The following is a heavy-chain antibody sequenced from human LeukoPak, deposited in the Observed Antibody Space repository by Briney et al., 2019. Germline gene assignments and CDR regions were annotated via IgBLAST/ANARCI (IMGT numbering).Heavy chain of an antibody. CDR1: GGSISSYY. D-gene: IGHD3-10*01. CDR3: ARHAPPELLWYNWFDP. Sequence: PSETLSLTCTVSGGSISSYYWSWIRQPPGKGLEWIGYIYYSGSTNYNPSLKSRVTISVDTSKNQFSLKLSSVTAADTAVYYCARHAPPELLWYNWFDPWGQGTLVTVSS. CDR2: IYYSGST. V-gene: IGHV4-59*08. J-gene: IGHJ5*02.